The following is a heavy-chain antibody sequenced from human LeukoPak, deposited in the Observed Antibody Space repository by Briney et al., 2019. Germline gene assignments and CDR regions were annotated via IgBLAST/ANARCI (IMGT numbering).Heavy chain of an antibody. Sequence: ASVKVFCKASGYTFTSYGISWVRQAPGQGLEWMGWISAYNGNTNYAQKLQGRVTMTTDTSTSTAYMELRSLGSDDTAVYYCARDGPGPDAFDIWGQGTMVTVSS. CDR1: GYTFTSYG. V-gene: IGHV1-18*04. CDR3: ARDGPGPDAFDI. CDR2: ISAYNGNT. J-gene: IGHJ3*02.